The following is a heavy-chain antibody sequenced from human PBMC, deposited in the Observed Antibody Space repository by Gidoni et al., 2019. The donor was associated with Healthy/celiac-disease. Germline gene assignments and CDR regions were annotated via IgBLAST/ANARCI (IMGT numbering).Heavy chain of an antibody. D-gene: IGHD4-17*01. Sequence: QVQLVESGGGVVQPGRSLRLSCAASGFTFSSYGMHWVRQAPGKGLEWVAVIWYDGSNKYYADSVKGRFTISRDNSKNTLYLQMNSLRAEDTAVYYCARGVHGDYLFDYWGQGTLVTVSS. CDR1: GFTFSSYG. CDR3: ARGVHGDYLFDY. V-gene: IGHV3-33*01. CDR2: IWYDGSNK. J-gene: IGHJ4*02.